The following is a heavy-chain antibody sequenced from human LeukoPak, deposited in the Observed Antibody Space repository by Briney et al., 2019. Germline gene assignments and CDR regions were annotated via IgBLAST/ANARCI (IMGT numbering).Heavy chain of an antibody. Sequence: PSETLSLTCTVSGGSISSSSYYWGWIRQPPGKGLEWIGSIYYSGSTYYNPSLKSRVTISVDTSKNQFSLKLSSVTAADTAVYYCATLSNSSGWDSPPNHWYFDLWGRGTLVTVSS. D-gene: IGHD6-19*01. V-gene: IGHV4-39*07. CDR1: GGSISSSSYY. J-gene: IGHJ2*01. CDR2: IYYSGST. CDR3: ATLSNSSGWDSPPNHWYFDL.